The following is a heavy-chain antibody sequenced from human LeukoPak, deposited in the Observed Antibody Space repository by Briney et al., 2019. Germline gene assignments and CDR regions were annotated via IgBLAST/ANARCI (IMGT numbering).Heavy chain of an antibody. Sequence: PGGSLRLSCAASGFTFSSYWMSWVRQAPGKGLEWVANIKQEGSEKYYVDSVKGRFTISRDNAKNSLYLQMNSLRAEDTAVYYCARGVVPAAIRYYYYYYMDVWGKGTTVTVSS. D-gene: IGHD2-2*01. J-gene: IGHJ6*03. CDR1: GFTFSSYW. CDR2: IKQEGSEK. CDR3: ARGVVPAAIRYYYYYYMDV. V-gene: IGHV3-7*01.